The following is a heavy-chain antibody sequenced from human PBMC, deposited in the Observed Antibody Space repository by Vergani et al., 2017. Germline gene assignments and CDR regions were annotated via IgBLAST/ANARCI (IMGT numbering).Heavy chain of an antibody. D-gene: IGHD6-19*01. Sequence: QVQLVESGGGVVQPGRSLRLSCAASGFTFSSYGMHWVRQAPGKGLEWVAVIWYDGSNKYYADSVKGRFTISRDNSKNTLYLQMNSLRAEETAVYYCAKDAGIAVAYFDYWGQGTLVTVSS. CDR3: AKDAGIAVAYFDY. CDR1: GFTFSSYG. CDR2: IWYDGSNK. V-gene: IGHV3-33*06. J-gene: IGHJ4*02.